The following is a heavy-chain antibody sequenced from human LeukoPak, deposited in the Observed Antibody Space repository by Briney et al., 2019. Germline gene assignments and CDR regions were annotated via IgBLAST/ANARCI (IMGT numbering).Heavy chain of an antibody. Sequence: ASVKVSCKASGYTFTSNYISWVRQAAGQGLEWMGWMNPNSGNTGYAQKFKGRVTMTGNTSISTAYMELSSLRSEDTAVYYCARGLRDSSGREYFQHWGQGTLVTVSS. V-gene: IGHV1-8*01. CDR2: MNPNSGNT. CDR1: GYTFTSNY. J-gene: IGHJ1*01. D-gene: IGHD3-22*01. CDR3: ARGLRDSSGREYFQH.